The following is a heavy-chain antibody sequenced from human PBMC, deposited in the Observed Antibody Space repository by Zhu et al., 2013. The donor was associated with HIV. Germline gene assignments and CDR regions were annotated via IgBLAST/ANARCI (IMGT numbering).Heavy chain of an antibody. CDR1: GYTITDYS. D-gene: IGHD3-22*01. J-gene: IGHJ1*01. CDR3: AREIRLDSRYFQH. V-gene: IGHV1-2*02. CDR2: INPNTGDT. Sequence: QVQLVQSGAEVKKPGASVKVSCRTSGYTITDYSIQWVRQAPGQGLEWMAWINPNTGDTSYAQKFQGRVTMTRDTSTSTVYMELSSLRSEDTAVYYCAREIRLDSRYFQHWGQGTLVTVSS.